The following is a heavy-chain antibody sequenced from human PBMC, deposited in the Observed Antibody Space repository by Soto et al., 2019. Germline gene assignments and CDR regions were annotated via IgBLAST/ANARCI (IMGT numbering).Heavy chain of an antibody. CDR2: INHSGST. CDR3: ARGWGALFDY. CDR1: GGSFSGYY. Sequence: QVQLQQWGAGLLKPSETLSLTCAVYGGSFSGYYWSWIRQPPGKGLEWIGEINHSGSTNYNPSLKSRVTISVDPSKNQFSLTLSSVTAAATAVYYCARGWGALFDYWGQGAMVTVSS. D-gene: IGHD7-27*01. J-gene: IGHJ4*02. V-gene: IGHV4-34*01.